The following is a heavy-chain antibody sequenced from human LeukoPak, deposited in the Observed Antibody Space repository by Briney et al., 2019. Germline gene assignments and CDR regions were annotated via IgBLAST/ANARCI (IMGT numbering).Heavy chain of an antibody. CDR3: ARNPQWLSYSMDV. CDR2: INQDGSEN. Sequence: GGSLRLSCAASGFTVGLYWMSWVRRAPGKGLEWVANINQDGSENYSVDSVKGRFTISRDNAKSSLYLQMNSLRVEDTAVYYCARNPQWLSYSMDVWGQGTTVSVSS. V-gene: IGHV3-7*01. CDR1: GFTVGLYW. J-gene: IGHJ6*02. D-gene: IGHD6-19*01.